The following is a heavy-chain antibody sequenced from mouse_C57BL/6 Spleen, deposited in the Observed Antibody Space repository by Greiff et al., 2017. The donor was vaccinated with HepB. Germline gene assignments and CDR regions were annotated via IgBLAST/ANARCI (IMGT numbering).Heavy chain of an antibody. V-gene: IGHV3-1*01. CDR2: ISYSGST. Sequence: EVKLQESGPGMVKPSQSLSLTCTVTGYSITSGYDWHWIRHFPGNKLEWMGYISYSGSTNYNPSLKSRISITHDTSKNHFFLKLNSVTTEDTATYYCARGGPYGNYFDYWGQGTTLTVSS. CDR1: GYSITSGYD. CDR3: ARGGPYGNYFDY. D-gene: IGHD2-1*01. J-gene: IGHJ2*01.